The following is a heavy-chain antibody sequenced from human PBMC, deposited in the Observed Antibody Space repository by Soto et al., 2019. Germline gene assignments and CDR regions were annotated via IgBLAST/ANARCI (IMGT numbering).Heavy chain of an antibody. CDR3: ARLGDTAMVVFDY. J-gene: IGHJ4*02. V-gene: IGHV5-51*01. CDR1: GYSFTSYW. D-gene: IGHD5-18*01. CDR2: IYPGDSDT. Sequence: PGESLKISCKGSGYSFTSYWIGWVRQMPGKGLEWMGIIYPGDSDTRYSPPFQGQVTISADKSISTAYLQWSSLKVSDTAMYYCARLGDTAMVVFDYWGQGTLVTVSS.